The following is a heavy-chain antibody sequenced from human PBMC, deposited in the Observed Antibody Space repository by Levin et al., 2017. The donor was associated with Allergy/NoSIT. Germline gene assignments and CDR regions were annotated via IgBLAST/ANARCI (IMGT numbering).Heavy chain of an antibody. Sequence: GGSLRLSCAASGFTFSSYWMSWVRQAPGKGLEWVANIKQDGSEKYYVDSVKGRFTISRDNAKNSLYLQMNSLRAEDTAVYYCARDIMYSSGWYYIHVGMDGWGQGTTVTVSS. CDR2: IKQDGSEK. J-gene: IGHJ6*02. CDR1: GFTFSSYW. D-gene: IGHD6-19*01. V-gene: IGHV3-7*01. CDR3: ARDIMYSSGWYYIHVGMDG.